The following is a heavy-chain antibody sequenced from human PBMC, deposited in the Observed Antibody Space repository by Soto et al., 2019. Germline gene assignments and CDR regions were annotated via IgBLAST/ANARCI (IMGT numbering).Heavy chain of an antibody. D-gene: IGHD3-22*01. J-gene: IGHJ5*01. Sequence: GGSLRLSCTASVFKFSYYAIRWVRQAPGEGMEWVSVISGRGGVTYFADSVKGRFTVSRDNSKNTVFLQLNNVRAEDSAVYFCAKVLSYYYGWFESWGLGTLVNVSS. CDR2: ISGRGGVT. CDR1: VFKFSYYA. V-gene: IGHV3-23*01. CDR3: AKVLSYYYGWFES.